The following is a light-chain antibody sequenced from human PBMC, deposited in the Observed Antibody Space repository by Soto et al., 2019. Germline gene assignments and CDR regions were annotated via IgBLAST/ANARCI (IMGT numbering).Light chain of an antibody. CDR3: SSYTSSSTLYV. CDR1: SSDVGGYNH. Sequence: QSALTQPASVSGSPGQSITISCTGTSSDVGGYNHVSWYQQHPGKAPKLMIYEVSNRPSGVSNRSSGSKSGNTASLTISGLQAEDEADYYCSSYTSSSTLYVFGTGTKVTV. V-gene: IGLV2-14*01. J-gene: IGLJ1*01. CDR2: EVS.